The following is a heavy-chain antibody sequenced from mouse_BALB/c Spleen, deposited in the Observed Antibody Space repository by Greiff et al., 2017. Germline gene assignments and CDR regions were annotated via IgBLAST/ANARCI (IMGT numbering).Heavy chain of an antibody. CDR3: AITTVVGDYAMDY. D-gene: IGHD1-1*01. J-gene: IGHJ4*01. V-gene: IGHV14-3*02. Sequence: VQLQQSGAELVKPGASVKLSCTASGFNIKDTYMHWVKQRPEQGLEWIGRIDPANGNTKYDPKFQGKATITADTSSNTAYLQLSSLTSEDTAVYYCAITTVVGDYAMDYWGQGTSVTVSS. CDR2: IDPANGNT. CDR1: GFNIKDTY.